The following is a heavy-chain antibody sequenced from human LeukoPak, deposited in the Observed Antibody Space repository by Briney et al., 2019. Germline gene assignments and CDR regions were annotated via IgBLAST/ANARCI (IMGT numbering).Heavy chain of an antibody. Sequence: GGSLRLSCTASGFSVSHNYMNWVRQAPGKGLEWVALIYSGGNTHYEDSVTGRFTISRDNSKSTLYLQMSSLRVEDTAVYYCTRDTPGIAASVSGGWGQGTLVTVSS. D-gene: IGHD6-13*01. CDR2: IYSGGNT. CDR3: TRDTPGIAASVSGG. V-gene: IGHV3-53*01. J-gene: IGHJ4*02. CDR1: GFSVSHNY.